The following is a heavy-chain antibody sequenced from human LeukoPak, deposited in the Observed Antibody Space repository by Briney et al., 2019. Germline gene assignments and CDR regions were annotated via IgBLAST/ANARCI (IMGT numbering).Heavy chain of an antibody. CDR2: ISSSSSYI. CDR3: ARDQERNAVAGTLGY. D-gene: IGHD6-19*01. V-gene: IGHV3-21*01. J-gene: IGHJ4*02. Sequence: GESLKISCAASGFTFSSYSMNWVRQAPGKGLEWVSSISSSSSYIYYADSVKGRFTISRDNAKNSLYLQMNSLRAEDTAVYYCARDQERNAVAGTLGYWGQGTLVTVSS. CDR1: GFTFSSYS.